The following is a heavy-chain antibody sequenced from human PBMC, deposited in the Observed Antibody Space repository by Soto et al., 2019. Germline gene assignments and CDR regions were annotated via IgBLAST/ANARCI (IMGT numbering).Heavy chain of an antibody. Sequence: ASVNVSCTASGCTFTRSGISWVRQAPGQGLEWMGWISTYNGDTNYAQTFQGRVTMTTDTSTSTVHMEVRSLRSDDTAVYYCAREGVAPYYYYGMDVWG. V-gene: IGHV1-18*01. CDR3: AREGVAPYYYYGMDV. J-gene: IGHJ6*02. D-gene: IGHD5-12*01. CDR1: GCTFTRSG. CDR2: ISTYNGDT.